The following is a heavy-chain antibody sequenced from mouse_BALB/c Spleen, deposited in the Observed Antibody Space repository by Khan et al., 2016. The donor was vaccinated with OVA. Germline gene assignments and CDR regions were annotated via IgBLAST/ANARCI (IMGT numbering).Heavy chain of an antibody. Sequence: DLVKPGASVKLSCKASGYTFTSYWINWIKQRPGQGLEWIGRIAPGSGSTDYNEMFKGKATLTVDTSSSTAYIQLSSLSSEDSAVYFCARDDYYGSSCYAMDYWGQGTSVTVSS. CDR1: GYTFTSYW. D-gene: IGHD1-1*01. CDR3: ARDDYYGSSCYAMDY. CDR2: IAPGSGST. J-gene: IGHJ4*01. V-gene: IGHV1S41*01.